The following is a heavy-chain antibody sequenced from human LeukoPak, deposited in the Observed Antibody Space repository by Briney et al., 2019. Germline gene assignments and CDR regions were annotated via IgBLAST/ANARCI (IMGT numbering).Heavy chain of an antibody. CDR3: ARRDGYNGEFDY. D-gene: IGHD5-24*01. Sequence: PSETLSLTCAVSGYSTSSGYYWAWIRQPPGKGLEWIGSIYHSGSNYYNPSLKSRVTISIDTSKNQFSLKLTSVTAADTAVYYCARRDGYNGEFDYWGQGTLVTVSS. CDR2: IYHSGSN. CDR1: GYSTSSGYY. J-gene: IGHJ4*02. V-gene: IGHV4-38-2*01.